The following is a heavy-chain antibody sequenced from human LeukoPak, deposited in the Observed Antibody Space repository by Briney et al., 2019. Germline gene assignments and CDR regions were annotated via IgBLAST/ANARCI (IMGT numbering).Heavy chain of an antibody. CDR2: IYYSGST. D-gene: IGHD2/OR15-2a*01. J-gene: IGHJ4*02. CDR1: GGSISSSNYY. V-gene: IGHV4-39*01. Sequence: SETLSLTCTVSGGSISSSNYYWGWIRQPPGKGLEWIGTIYYSGSTYYNPSLKSRITISVDTSKNRFSLKMRSVTAADTAVYYCARPTSKLGSFDYWGQGTLVTVSS. CDR3: ARPTSKLGSFDY.